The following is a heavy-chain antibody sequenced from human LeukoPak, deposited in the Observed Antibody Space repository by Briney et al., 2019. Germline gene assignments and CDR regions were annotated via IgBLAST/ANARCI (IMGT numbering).Heavy chain of an antibody. D-gene: IGHD2-2*01. CDR3: ARDYGKAAIGDC. CDR2: IDQDGTEK. V-gene: IGHV3-7*01. CDR1: GFTFSDAW. J-gene: IGHJ4*02. Sequence: QSGGSLRLSCAASGFTFSDAWMSWVRQAPGKGLEWVANIDQDGTEKYYVDFVKGRFTISRDNAKNSLYLQMNSLRAEDTAVYYCARDYGKAAIGDCWGQGTLVTVSS.